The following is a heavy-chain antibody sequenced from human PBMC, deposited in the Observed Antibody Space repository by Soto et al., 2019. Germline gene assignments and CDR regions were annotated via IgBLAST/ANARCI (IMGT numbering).Heavy chain of an antibody. CDR1: GYTFTGYY. V-gene: IGHV1-2*04. CDR2: INPNSGGT. CDR3: AREYCTNGVCYYGMDV. Sequence: GASVKVSCKASGYTFTGYYMHWVRQAPGQGLEWMGWINPNSGGTNYAQKFQGWVTMTRDTSISTAYMELSRLRSDDTAVYYCAREYCTNGVCYYGMDVWGQGTTVTVSS. J-gene: IGHJ6*02. D-gene: IGHD2-8*01.